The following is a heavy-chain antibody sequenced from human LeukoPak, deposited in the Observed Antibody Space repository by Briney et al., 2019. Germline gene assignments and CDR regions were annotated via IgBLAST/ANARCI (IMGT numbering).Heavy chain of an antibody. J-gene: IGHJ4*02. CDR3: AKAKGSLLWFGELSLDY. Sequence: GGSLRLSCAASGFTFDDYAMHWVRQAPGKGLEWVSGISWNSGSIGYADSVKVRFTISRDNATNSLYLQMNSLRAEDMALYYCAKAKGSLLWFGELSLDYWGQGTLVTVSS. V-gene: IGHV3-9*03. CDR2: ISWNSGSI. CDR1: GFTFDDYA. D-gene: IGHD3-10*01.